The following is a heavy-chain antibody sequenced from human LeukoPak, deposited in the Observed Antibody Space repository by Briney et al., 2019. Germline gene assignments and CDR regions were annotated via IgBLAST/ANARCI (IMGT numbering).Heavy chain of an antibody. Sequence: GASVKVSCKASGYTFTSYGISWVRQAPGQGLEWMGWISTYNDNTHYAQKLQGRVTMTTDTSTSTAYMELRSLRSDDTAMYYCARDGWDYGDYPCDYWGQGTLVTVSS. D-gene: IGHD4-17*01. CDR2: ISTYNDNT. V-gene: IGHV1-18*01. CDR3: ARDGWDYGDYPCDY. J-gene: IGHJ4*02. CDR1: GYTFTSYG.